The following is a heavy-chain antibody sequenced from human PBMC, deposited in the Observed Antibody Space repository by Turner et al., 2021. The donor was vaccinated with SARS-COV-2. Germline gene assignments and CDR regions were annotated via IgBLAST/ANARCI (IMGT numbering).Heavy chain of an antibody. J-gene: IGHJ4*02. CDR2: IYYSGST. V-gene: IGHV4-39*01. CDR1: GASIGSSRNY. Sequence: QLQLQESGPGLVKASETLSLTCTVSGASIGSSRNYWGWIRQPPGKGLEWIGSIYYSGSTYYNPSLKSRVTISVDTSKNQFYLKLSSVTAADTAVYYCARLDYDSSGYYSSGFDYWGQGTLVTVSS. D-gene: IGHD3-22*01. CDR3: ARLDYDSSGYYSSGFDY.